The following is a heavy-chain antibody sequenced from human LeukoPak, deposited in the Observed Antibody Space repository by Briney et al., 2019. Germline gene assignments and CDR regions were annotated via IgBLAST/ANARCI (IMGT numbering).Heavy chain of an antibody. CDR1: GFTFSSYG. J-gene: IGHJ6*03. V-gene: IGHV3-30*02. CDR2: IRYDGSNK. D-gene: IGHD2-8*01. Sequence: GGSLRLSCAASGFTFSSYGMHWVRQAPGKGLEWVAFIRYDGSNKYYVGSVKGRFTISRDNSKNTLYLQMNSLRAEDTALYYCARDSQWAFYYMDVWGKGTTVTVSS. CDR3: ARDSQWAFYYMDV.